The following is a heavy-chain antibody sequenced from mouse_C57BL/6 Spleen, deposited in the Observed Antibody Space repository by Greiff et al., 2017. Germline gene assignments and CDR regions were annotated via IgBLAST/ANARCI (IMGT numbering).Heavy chain of an antibody. D-gene: IGHD1-1*01. CDR3: ARGDYYGSSYGYFDV. V-gene: IGHV14-2*01. CDR1: GFNIKDYY. CDR2: IDPEDGET. J-gene: IGHJ1*03. Sequence: EVQVVESGAELVKPGASVKLSCTASGFNIKDYYMHWVKQRTEQGLEWIGRIDPEDGETKYAPKFQGKATITADTSSNTAYLQLSSLTSEDTAVYYCARGDYYGSSYGYFDVWGTGTTVTVSS.